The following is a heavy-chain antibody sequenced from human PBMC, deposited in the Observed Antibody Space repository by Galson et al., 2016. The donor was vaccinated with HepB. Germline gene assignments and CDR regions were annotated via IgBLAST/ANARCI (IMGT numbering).Heavy chain of an antibody. Sequence: SVKVSCKASGFTFLSFTINWLRQAPGQGPQWMGRISTYNGDTNYAQNFVDRLTLTTDTSTNTAYMDLRSLTSDDTAVYYCARQTAIGPDYWGQGTLVTVSS. CDR3: ARQTAIGPDY. CDR1: GFTFLSFT. CDR2: ISTYNGDT. J-gene: IGHJ4*02. D-gene: IGHD5-24*01. V-gene: IGHV1-18*04.